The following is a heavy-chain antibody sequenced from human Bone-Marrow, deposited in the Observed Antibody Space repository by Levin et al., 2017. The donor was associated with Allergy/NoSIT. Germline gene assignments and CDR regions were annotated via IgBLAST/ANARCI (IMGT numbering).Heavy chain of an antibody. V-gene: IGHV3-11*01. CDR2: ISTGGGPI. CDR1: GFAFSDYY. J-gene: IGHJ3*02. CDR3: VGGFEN. Sequence: GGSLRLSCATSGFAFSDYYMSWIRQAPGKGLEFVSYISTGGGPIYYADSVKGRFTISRDDAKKSLYLQMNSLRVEDTAIYYCVGGFENWGQGTMVTVSS. D-gene: IGHD2-15*01.